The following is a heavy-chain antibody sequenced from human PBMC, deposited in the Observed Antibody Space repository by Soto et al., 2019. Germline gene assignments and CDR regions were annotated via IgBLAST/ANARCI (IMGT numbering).Heavy chain of an antibody. J-gene: IGHJ5*02. CDR2: IYHSGST. Sequence: SETLSLTCAVSGGSISSGGYSWSWIRQPPGKGLEWIGYIYHSGSTYYNPSLKSRVTISVDRSKNQFSLKLSSVTAADTAVYYCARGLGPYGGNINWLDPWGQGTPGHRLL. V-gene: IGHV4-30-2*01. D-gene: IGHD4-17*01. CDR3: ARGLGPYGGNINWLDP. CDR1: GGSISSGGYS.